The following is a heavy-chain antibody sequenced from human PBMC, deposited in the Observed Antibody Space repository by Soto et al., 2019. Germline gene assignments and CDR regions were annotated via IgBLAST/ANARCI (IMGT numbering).Heavy chain of an antibody. Sequence: SVKVSCKASGGAFSSYAISWVRQAPGQGLEWMGGIIPIFGTANYAQKFQGRVTITADKSTSTAYMELSSLRSEDTAVYYCAAVLRYFDSLAYFQHWGQGTLVTVSS. V-gene: IGHV1-69*06. D-gene: IGHD3-9*01. CDR2: IIPIFGTA. CDR3: AAVLRYFDSLAYFQH. CDR1: GGAFSSYA. J-gene: IGHJ1*01.